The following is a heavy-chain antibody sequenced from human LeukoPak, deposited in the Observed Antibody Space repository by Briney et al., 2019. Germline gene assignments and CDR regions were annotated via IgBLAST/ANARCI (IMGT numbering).Heavy chain of an antibody. J-gene: IGHJ4*02. CDR2: INPNSGGT. V-gene: IGHV1-2*02. CDR3: ARPYYYYDSSGYLC. Sequence: RASVKVSCKASGYTFTGYYMHWVRQAPGQGLEWMGWINPNSGGTNYAQKFQGRVTMTRDTSISTAYMELSRLRSDDTAVYYCARPYYYYDSSGYLCWGQGTLVTVSS. CDR1: GYTFTGYY. D-gene: IGHD3-22*01.